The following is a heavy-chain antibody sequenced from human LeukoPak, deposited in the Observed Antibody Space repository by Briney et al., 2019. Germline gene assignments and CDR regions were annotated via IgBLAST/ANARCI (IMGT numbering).Heavy chain of an antibody. J-gene: IGHJ4*02. CDR3: ARGGSSRSKSGGPVDY. CDR1: GYTFTGYY. CDR2: INPNSGGT. Sequence: ASVKVSCKASGYTFTGYYMHWVRQAPGQGLEWMGWINPNSGGTNYAQKFQGRVTMTGDTSISTAYMELSRLRSDDTAVYYCARGGSSRSKSGGPVDYWGQGTLDTVS. V-gene: IGHV1-2*02. D-gene: IGHD6-13*01.